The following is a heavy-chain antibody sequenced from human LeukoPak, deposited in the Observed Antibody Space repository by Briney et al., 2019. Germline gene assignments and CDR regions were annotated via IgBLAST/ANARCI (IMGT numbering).Heavy chain of an antibody. V-gene: IGHV3-21*01. D-gene: IGHD6-13*01. CDR1: GFTFSSYS. Sequence: GGSLRLSCAASGFTFSSYSMNWVRQAPGKGLEWVSSISSSSSYIYYADSVKGRFTISRDNAKNSLYLQMNSLRAEDTAVYYCASRLAAPHYYYYGMDVWGQGTTVTVSS. CDR3: ASRLAAPHYYYYGMDV. CDR2: ISSSSSYI. J-gene: IGHJ6*02.